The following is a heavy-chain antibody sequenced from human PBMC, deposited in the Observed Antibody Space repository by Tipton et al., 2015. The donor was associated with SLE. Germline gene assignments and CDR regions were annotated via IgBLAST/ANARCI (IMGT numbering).Heavy chain of an antibody. J-gene: IGHJ4*02. CDR3: ASAREPYFDY. CDR1: GGSISSSSYY. D-gene: IGHD1-26*01. V-gene: IGHV4-39*01. Sequence: LRLSCTVSGGSISSSSYYWGWIRQPPGKGLEWIGSIYYSGSTYYNPSLKSRVTISVDTSKNQFSLKLSSVTAADTAVYYCASAREPYFDYWGQGTLVTVSS. CDR2: IYYSGST.